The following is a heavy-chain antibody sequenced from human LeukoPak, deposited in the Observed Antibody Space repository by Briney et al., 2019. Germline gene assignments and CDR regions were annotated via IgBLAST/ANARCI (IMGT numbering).Heavy chain of an antibody. CDR2: ISWNSGSI. J-gene: IGHJ3*02. CDR1: GFTFDDYG. V-gene: IGHV3-9*01. CDR3: AKDIVRYFDWLSPDAFDI. D-gene: IGHD3-9*01. Sequence: GGSLRLSCAASGFTFDDYGMHWVRQAPGKGLEWVSGISWNSGSIGYADSVKGRFTISRDNAKNSLYLQMNSLRAEGTALYYCAKDIVRYFDWLSPDAFDIWGQGTMVTVSS.